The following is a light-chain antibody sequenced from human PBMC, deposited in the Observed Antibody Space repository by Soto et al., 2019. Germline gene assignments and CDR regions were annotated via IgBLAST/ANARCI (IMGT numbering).Light chain of an antibody. Sequence: DIVMTQSPATLSVSPWERATLSCRASQSVSSNLAWYQQKPGQAPRLLIYSTSNRATGIPARFSGCGSETDFTLTIRRLEPEDFADYYRNQRSTWPFGGGTKVDIK. J-gene: IGKJ4*01. CDR1: QSVSSN. CDR3: NQRSTWP. V-gene: IGKV3-11*01. CDR2: STS.